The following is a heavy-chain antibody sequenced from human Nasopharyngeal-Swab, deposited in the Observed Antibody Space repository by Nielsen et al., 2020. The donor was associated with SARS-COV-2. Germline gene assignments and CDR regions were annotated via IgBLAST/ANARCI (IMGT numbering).Heavy chain of an antibody. D-gene: IGHD2-15*01. V-gene: IGHV3-72*01. J-gene: IGHJ4*02. CDR2: TRNKANSYTT. Sequence: GGSLRLSCAASGFTFSDHYMDWVRQAPGKGLEWVGRTRNKANSYTTEYAASVKGRFTISRDDSKNSLYPQMNSLKTEDTAVYYCAREGTPLYCSGGSCYGLSSRYSYGLGGFDYWGQGTLVTVSS. CDR3: AREGTPLYCSGGSCYGLSSRYSYGLGGFDY. CDR1: GFTFSDHY.